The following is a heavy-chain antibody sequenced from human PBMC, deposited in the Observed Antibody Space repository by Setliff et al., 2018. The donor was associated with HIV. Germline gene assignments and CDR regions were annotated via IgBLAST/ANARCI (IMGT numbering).Heavy chain of an antibody. CDR3: ARGHCSGTNCYGVDYYGMDV. V-gene: IGHV4-34*01. CDR2: INHSGST. Sequence: SETLSLTCAVYGGPFSGYYWSWIRQPPGKGLEWIGEINHSGSTNYNPSLKSRVTISIDTSKNQFSLNLSSVTAADTAVFYCARGHCSGTNCYGVDYYGMDVWGQGTTVTVSS. D-gene: IGHD2-2*01. J-gene: IGHJ6*02. CDR1: GGPFSGYY.